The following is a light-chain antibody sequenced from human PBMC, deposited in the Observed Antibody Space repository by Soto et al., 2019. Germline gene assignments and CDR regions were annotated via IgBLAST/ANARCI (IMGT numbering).Light chain of an antibody. CDR1: QDISDH. CDR3: QQFESLPLT. V-gene: IGKV1-33*01. J-gene: IGKJ4*01. CDR2: DAS. Sequence: DIQMTQSPSSLSASEGDRVRITCQASQDISDHLNWYQQKPGKAPKILIYDASNLETGVPSRFGGSGSGTDFTFTISSLQPEDIGTYYCQQFESLPLTFGGGTKVDIK.